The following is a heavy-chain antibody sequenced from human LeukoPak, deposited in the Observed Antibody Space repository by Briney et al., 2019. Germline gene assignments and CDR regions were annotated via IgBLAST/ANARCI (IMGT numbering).Heavy chain of an antibody. Sequence: GASVKVSCKASGYTFTSYDINWVRQATGQGLEWMGWMNPNSGNTGYAQKFQGRVTMTRSTSISTAYMELSSLRSEDTAVYYCARERTYYDFWSGYYNYYYGMDVWGQGTTVTVSS. CDR2: MNPNSGNT. J-gene: IGHJ6*02. CDR3: ARERTYYDFWSGYYNYYYGMDV. CDR1: GYTFTSYD. D-gene: IGHD3-3*01. V-gene: IGHV1-8*01.